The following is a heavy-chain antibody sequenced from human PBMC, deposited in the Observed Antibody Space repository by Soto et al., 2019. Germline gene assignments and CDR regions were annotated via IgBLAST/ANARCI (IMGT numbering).Heavy chain of an antibody. V-gene: IGHV1-46*03. J-gene: IGHJ4*02. CDR2: INPSGGST. CDR1: GYTFTSYY. Sequence: QVQLVQSGAEVKKPGASVKVSCKASGYTFTSYYMHWVRQAPGQGLEWMGIINPSGGSTSYAQKFQGRVTMXXDXSKXTVYMELSSLRSEDTAVYYCARGGHSVVVTANLDYWGQGTLVTVSS. CDR3: ARGGHSVVVTANLDY. D-gene: IGHD2-21*02.